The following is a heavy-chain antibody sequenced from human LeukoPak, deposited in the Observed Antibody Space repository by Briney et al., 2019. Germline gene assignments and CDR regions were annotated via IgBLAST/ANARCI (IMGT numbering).Heavy chain of an antibody. CDR2: IRYDGSSK. V-gene: IGHV3-30*02. CDR1: EFTFSSYG. D-gene: IGHD6-25*01. Sequence: TGGSLRLSCAASEFTFSSYGMHWVRQAPGKGLEWVSFIRYDGSSKYYAESVKGRFTVSRDNSKNTLSLQMNSLRAADTAMYYCAGRERLQNWFDPWGQGTLVTVSS. J-gene: IGHJ5*02. CDR3: AGRERLQNWFDP.